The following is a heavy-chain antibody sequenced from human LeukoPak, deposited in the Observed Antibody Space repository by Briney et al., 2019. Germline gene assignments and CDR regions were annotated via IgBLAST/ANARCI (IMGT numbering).Heavy chain of an antibody. CDR1: GGSISSYY. CDR2: IYYSGST. CDR3: ARARTFKVDY. J-gene: IGHJ4*02. V-gene: IGHV4-59*08. Sequence: SETLSLTCTVSGGSISSYYWSWIRQPPGKGLEWIGYIYYSGSTNYNPSLKSRVTISVDTSKNQFSLKLSSVTAADTAVYYCARARTFKVDYWGQGTLVTVSS. D-gene: IGHD1-14*01.